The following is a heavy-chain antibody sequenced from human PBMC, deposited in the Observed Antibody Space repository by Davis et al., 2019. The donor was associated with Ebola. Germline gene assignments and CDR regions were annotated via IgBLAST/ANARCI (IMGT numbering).Heavy chain of an antibody. CDR2: ISSSGSTI. CDR3: ARDIGYSDGWPDYYYYGMDV. D-gene: IGHD6-19*01. Sequence: PGGSLRLSCAASGFTFSDYYMSWIRQAPGKGLEWVSYISSSGSTIYYADSVKGRFTISRDNAKNSLYLQMNSLTAEDTAVYYCARDIGYSDGWPDYYYYGMDVWGQGTTVTVSS. CDR1: GFTFSDYY. J-gene: IGHJ6*02. V-gene: IGHV3-11*04.